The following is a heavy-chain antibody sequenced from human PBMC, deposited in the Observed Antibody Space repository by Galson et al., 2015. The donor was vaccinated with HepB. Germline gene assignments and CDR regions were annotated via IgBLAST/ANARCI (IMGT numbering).Heavy chain of an antibody. D-gene: IGHD3-10*01. CDR3: ARESGAMVRGVRGHIDY. V-gene: IGHV3-30-3*01. J-gene: IGHJ4*02. CDR2: ISYDGSNK. CDR1: GFTFSSYA. Sequence: SLRLSCAASGFTFSSYAMHWVRQAPGKGLEWVAVISYDGSNKYYADSVKGRFTISRDNSKNTLYLQMNSLRAEDTAAYYCARESGAMVRGVRGHIDYWGQGTLVTVSS.